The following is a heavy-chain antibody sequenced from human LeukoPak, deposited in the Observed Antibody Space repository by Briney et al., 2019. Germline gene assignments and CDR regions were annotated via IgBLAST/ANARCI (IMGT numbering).Heavy chain of an antibody. Sequence: PGGSLRLSCATSGFTFTTYEMNWVRQAPGKGLEWVSYITSSGDIKTYADPVKGRFTMSRDDAKNSVYLQMNSLRPEDMAVYYCARDIYGDEDFDYWGQGTLVSVSS. V-gene: IGHV3-48*03. CDR2: ITSSGDIK. CDR3: ARDIYGDEDFDY. D-gene: IGHD3-10*01. J-gene: IGHJ4*02. CDR1: GFTFTTYE.